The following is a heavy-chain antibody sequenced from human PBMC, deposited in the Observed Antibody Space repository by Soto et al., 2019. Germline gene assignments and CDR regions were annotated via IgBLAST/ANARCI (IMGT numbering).Heavy chain of an antibody. J-gene: IGHJ3*02. D-gene: IGHD3-9*01. Sequence: ASVKVSWKASGYTFSGYYMHWVRQAPGQGLEWMGWINPKSGGTKYVQKFQGRVTMTRDTSSNTVYMDLSRLTSDDTAVYYCAREGTGYSAFDIWGQGTMVTVSS. CDR2: INPKSGGT. CDR1: GYTFSGYY. CDR3: AREGTGYSAFDI. V-gene: IGHV1-2*02.